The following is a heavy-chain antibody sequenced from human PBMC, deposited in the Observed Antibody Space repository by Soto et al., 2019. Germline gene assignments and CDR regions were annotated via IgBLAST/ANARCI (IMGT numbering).Heavy chain of an antibody. CDR2: MNPNSGNT. CDR1: GYTFTSYD. J-gene: IGHJ5*02. Sequence: GPSVKVSWKDSGYTFTSYDINWVRQATGQGLEWMGWMNPNSGNTGYEQKFQGRVTMTRNTSISTAYLELSSLVSDDTAVYYCARGRGYSYGVNWFDPWGQGTLVTVSS. CDR3: ARGRGYSYGVNWFDP. V-gene: IGHV1-8*01. D-gene: IGHD5-18*01.